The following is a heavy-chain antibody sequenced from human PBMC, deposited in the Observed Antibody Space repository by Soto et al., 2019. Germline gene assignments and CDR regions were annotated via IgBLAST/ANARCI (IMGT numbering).Heavy chain of an antibody. J-gene: IGHJ3*02. Sequence: QVQLEQSGAEVKRPGSSVRVSCKASGGTLSDHGVSWLRQAPGQGLEWVGGTVPVFNAPNYAPKFQGRVTIAADKFTNVAYMELTSLRSDDTAFYYCARGVFGSGNYYTGPSAFDIWGQGTMVIVSS. CDR2: TVPVFNAP. CDR3: ARGVFGSGNYYTGPSAFDI. V-gene: IGHV1-69*06. CDR1: GGTLSDHG. D-gene: IGHD3-10*01.